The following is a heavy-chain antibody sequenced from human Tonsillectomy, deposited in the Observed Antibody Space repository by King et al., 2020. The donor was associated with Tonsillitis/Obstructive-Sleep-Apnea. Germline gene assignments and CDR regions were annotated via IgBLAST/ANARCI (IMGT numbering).Heavy chain of an antibody. CDR1: GFTVSSNY. D-gene: IGHD2-2*01. J-gene: IGHJ5*02. V-gene: IGHV3-53*01. CDR3: ARGGSTRRCSSTSCRPNWFDP. CDR2: IYSGGST. Sequence: VQLVESGGGLIQPGGSLRLSCAASGFTVSSNYMSWVRQAPGKGLEWVSVIYSGGSTSYADSVRGRFTISRDNSKNTLYLQMNSLRAEDTAVYYCARGGSTRRCSSTSCRPNWFDPWGQGTLVTVSS.